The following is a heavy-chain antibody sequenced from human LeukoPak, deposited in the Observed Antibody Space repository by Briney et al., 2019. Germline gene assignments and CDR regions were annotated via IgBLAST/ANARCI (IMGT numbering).Heavy chain of an antibody. CDR1: GFTFSSYS. Sequence: PGGSLRLSCAASGFTFSSYSMNWVRQAREKGLEWVSYISSSSSTIYYADSVKGRFTISRDNAKNSLYLQMNSLRDEDTAVYYCARVDYDSSGYYSSPFDYWGQGTLVTVSS. CDR3: ARVDYDSSGYYSSPFDY. J-gene: IGHJ4*02. CDR2: ISSSSSTI. D-gene: IGHD3-22*01. V-gene: IGHV3-48*02.